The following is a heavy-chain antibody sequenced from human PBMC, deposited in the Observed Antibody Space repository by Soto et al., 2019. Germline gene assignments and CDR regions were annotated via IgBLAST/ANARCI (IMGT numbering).Heavy chain of an antibody. CDR2: ISGSGGST. D-gene: IGHD1-7*01. CDR1: GFTFSSYA. J-gene: IGHJ6*03. CDR3: AKPNWNYANYYYYMDV. Sequence: GGSLRLSCAASGFTFSSYAMSWVRQAPGKGLEWVSAISGSGGSTYYADSVKGRFTISRDNSKNTLYLQMNSLRAEDTAVYYCAKPNWNYANYYYYMDVWGKGTTVTVSS. V-gene: IGHV3-23*01.